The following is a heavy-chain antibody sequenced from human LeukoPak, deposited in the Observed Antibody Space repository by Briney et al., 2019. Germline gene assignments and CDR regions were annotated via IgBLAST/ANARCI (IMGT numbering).Heavy chain of an antibody. CDR2: ISGDSDYI. CDR1: GFTFSDYG. D-gene: IGHD5-12*01. J-gene: IGHJ4*02. CDR3: ARDWDSGYDTYYFDY. V-gene: IGHV3-21*01. Sequence: PGGSLRLSCAASGFTFSDYGMNWVRQAPGKGLQWVSGISGDSDYIYYADSVRGRLTISRDNAKNSLYLQMNSLRAEDTAVYYCARDWDSGYDTYYFDYWGQGTLVTVSS.